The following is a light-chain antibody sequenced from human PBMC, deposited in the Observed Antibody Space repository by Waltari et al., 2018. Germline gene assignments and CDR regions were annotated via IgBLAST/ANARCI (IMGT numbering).Light chain of an antibody. J-gene: IGLJ3*02. Sequence: QSALTQPASVSGSPGQSITISCTGTSSAVGGYNYVPWYQQHPGKAPKLMLFDVSKRPSGVSNRFSGSKSGSTASLTISGLQAEDEADFYCNSYTSSSTWVFGGGTKLTVL. CDR3: NSYTSSSTWV. CDR1: SSAVGGYNY. V-gene: IGLV2-14*01. CDR2: DVS.